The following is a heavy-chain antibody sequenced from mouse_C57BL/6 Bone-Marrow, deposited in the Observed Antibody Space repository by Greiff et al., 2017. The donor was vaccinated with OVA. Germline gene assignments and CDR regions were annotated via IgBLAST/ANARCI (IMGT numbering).Heavy chain of an antibody. CDR3: ARDGYHRGDY. Sequence: QVQLQQPGAELVKPGASVKLSCKASGYTFTSYWMHWVKQRPGQGLEWIGMIHPNSGSTNYNEKFKSKATLTVDKSTSTAYMQLSSLTSEDSAVYYCARDGYHRGDYWGQGTSVTVSS. D-gene: IGHD2-3*01. J-gene: IGHJ4*01. CDR2: IHPNSGST. V-gene: IGHV1-64*01. CDR1: GYTFTSYW.